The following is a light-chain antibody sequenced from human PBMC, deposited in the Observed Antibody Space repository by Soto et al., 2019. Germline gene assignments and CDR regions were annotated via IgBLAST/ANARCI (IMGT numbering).Light chain of an antibody. CDR2: GAS. CDR1: QSVSSAY. V-gene: IGKV3-20*01. Sequence: VLTQSPGTLSLSPGERATLSCRASQSVSSAYVAWYQQKPGQAPRLLIYGASSRATDIPDRFSGSGSGTDFSLTIRRLEPEDFAVYYCQQYGRSPGTFGQGTKVEIK. CDR3: QQYGRSPGT. J-gene: IGKJ1*01.